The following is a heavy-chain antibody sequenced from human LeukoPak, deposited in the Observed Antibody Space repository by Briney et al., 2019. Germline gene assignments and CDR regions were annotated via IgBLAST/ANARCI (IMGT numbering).Heavy chain of an antibody. CDR2: ISGSGGST. CDR3: AKDFYCSSTSCHMGFDY. V-gene: IGHV3-23*01. Sequence: GGSLRLSCAASGFTFSSYAMSWVRQAPGKGLDWVSAISGSGGSTYYADSVKGRFTISRDNSKNTLYLQMNSLRAEDTAVYYCAKDFYCSSTSCHMGFDYWGQGTLVTVSS. CDR1: GFTFSSYA. J-gene: IGHJ4*02. D-gene: IGHD2-2*02.